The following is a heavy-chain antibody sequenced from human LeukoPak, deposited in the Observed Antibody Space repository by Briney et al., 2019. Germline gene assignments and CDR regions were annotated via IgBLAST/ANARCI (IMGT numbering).Heavy chain of an antibody. CDR2: ISSSSSYI. V-gene: IGHV3-21*04. J-gene: IGHJ4*02. D-gene: IGHD3-10*01. CDR1: GFTFSSYA. CDR3: AGDYYGLGSLDY. Sequence: GGSLRLSCAASGFTFSSYAMSWVRQAPGKGLEWVSSISSSSSYIYYADSVKGRFTISRDNAKNSLYLQMNSLRAEDTAVYYCAGDYYGLGSLDYWGQGTLVTVSS.